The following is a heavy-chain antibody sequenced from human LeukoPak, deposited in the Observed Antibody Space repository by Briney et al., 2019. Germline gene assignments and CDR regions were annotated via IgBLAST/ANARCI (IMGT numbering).Heavy chain of an antibody. CDR1: GGSISSYY. D-gene: IGHD6-13*01. V-gene: IGHV4-59*12. J-gene: IGHJ3*02. Sequence: SEALSLTCTVSGGSISSYYWSWIRQPPGKGLEWIGYIYYSGSTNYNPSLKSRVTISVDTSKNQFSLKLSSVTAADTAVYYCARGPGIAAAGTIDAFDIWGQGTMVTVSS. CDR2: IYYSGST. CDR3: ARGPGIAAAGTIDAFDI.